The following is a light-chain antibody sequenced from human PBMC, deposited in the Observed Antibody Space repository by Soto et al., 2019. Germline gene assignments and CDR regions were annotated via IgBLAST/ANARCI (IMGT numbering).Light chain of an antibody. CDR1: QGISDY. CDR3: QQTYTFPWT. J-gene: IGKJ1*01. Sequence: DIRMTQSPSSLSASVGDTVTITCVASQGISDYLSWFQHKPGEAPKLLIYTASSLQGGVPLRLSGAGSRTDFSLTISGLQPEDSETYYCQQTYTFPWTFGQGTKVDIK. V-gene: IGKV1-39*01. CDR2: TAS.